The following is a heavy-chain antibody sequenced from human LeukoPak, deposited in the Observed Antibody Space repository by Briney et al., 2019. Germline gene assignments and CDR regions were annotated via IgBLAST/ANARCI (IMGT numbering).Heavy chain of an antibody. J-gene: IGHJ4*02. V-gene: IGHV1-69*13. CDR3: ARSIAAAGTGFFDY. CDR1: GGTFSSYA. D-gene: IGHD6-13*01. Sequence: SVKVSCKASGGTFSSYAISWVRQAPGQGFEWMGGIIPIFGTANYAQKFQGRVTITADESTSTAYMELSSLRAEDTAVYYCARSIAAAGTGFFDYWGQGTLVTVSS. CDR2: IIPIFGTA.